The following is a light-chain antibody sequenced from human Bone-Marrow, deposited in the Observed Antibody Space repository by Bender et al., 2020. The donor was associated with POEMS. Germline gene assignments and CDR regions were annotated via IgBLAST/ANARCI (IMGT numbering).Light chain of an antibody. J-gene: IGLJ3*02. Sequence: QSVLTQPPSASGTPGQRVTISCSGSNSNIGTNAVNWYQQFPGTAPKLLIYSDNQRPSGVPDRFYAFTSGTSASLAISGLQSEDEDDYYCAAWDAGLSGGVFGGGTKLTVL. V-gene: IGLV1-44*01. CDR1: NSNIGTNA. CDR2: SDN. CDR3: AAWDAGLSGGV.